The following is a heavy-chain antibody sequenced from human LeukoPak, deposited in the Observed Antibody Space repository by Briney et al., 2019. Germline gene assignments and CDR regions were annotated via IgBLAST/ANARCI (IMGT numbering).Heavy chain of an antibody. Sequence: SETLSLTCAVYGGSSSGYYWSWIRQPPGKGLEWIGEINHSGSTNYNPSLKSRVTISVDTSKNQFSLKLRSVTAADTAVYYCARGLSAIVHWGQGTLVTVSS. CDR2: INHSGST. CDR3: ARGLSAIVH. V-gene: IGHV4-34*01. D-gene: IGHD2-21*02. J-gene: IGHJ4*02. CDR1: GGSSSGYY.